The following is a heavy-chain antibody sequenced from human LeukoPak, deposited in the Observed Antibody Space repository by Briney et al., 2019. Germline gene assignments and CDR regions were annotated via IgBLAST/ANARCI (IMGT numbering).Heavy chain of an antibody. CDR1: GFRFSSYT. V-gene: IGHV3-23*01. D-gene: IGHD2-2*01. CDR3: AKTVVVVSTGDDDY. CDR2: ISVSGEST. J-gene: IGHJ4*02. Sequence: QPGGSLKLSCAASGFRFSSYTMSWVRQAPGKGLEWVSTISVSGESTYYADSVKGRFTISRDNSKNTLYLQMDSLRVEDTALYYCAKTVVVVSTGDDDYWGQGTLVTVSS.